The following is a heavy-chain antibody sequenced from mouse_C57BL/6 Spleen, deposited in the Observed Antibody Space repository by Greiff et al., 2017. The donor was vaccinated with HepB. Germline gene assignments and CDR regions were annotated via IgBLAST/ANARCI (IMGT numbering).Heavy chain of an antibody. CDR3: AREGETGIAY. J-gene: IGHJ3*01. CDR1: GYTFTSYW. D-gene: IGHD4-1*01. Sequence: QVQLQQPGAELVKPGASVKLSCKASGYTFTSYWMQWVKQRPGQGLEWIGEIDPSDSYTNYNQKFKGKATLTVDTSSSTAYMQLSSLTSEDSAVYYCAREGETGIAYWGQGTLVTVSA. V-gene: IGHV1-50*01. CDR2: IDPSDSYT.